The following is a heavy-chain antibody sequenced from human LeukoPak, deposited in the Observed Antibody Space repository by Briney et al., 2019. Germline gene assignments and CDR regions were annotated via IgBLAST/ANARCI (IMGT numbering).Heavy chain of an antibody. Sequence: PSETLSLTCAVYGGSFSGFYWSWIRQPPGKGLEWIGEINHSGSTNYNPSLKSRVTISVDTSKNQFSLKLSSVTAADTAVYYCANKAVAGNYYFDHWGQGTLVTVSS. D-gene: IGHD6-19*01. CDR1: GGSFSGFY. CDR2: INHSGST. V-gene: IGHV4-34*01. CDR3: ANKAVAGNYYFDH. J-gene: IGHJ4*02.